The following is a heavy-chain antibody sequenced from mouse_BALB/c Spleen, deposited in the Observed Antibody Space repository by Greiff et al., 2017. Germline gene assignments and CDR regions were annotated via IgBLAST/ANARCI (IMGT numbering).Heavy chain of an antibody. Sequence: EVKLVESGGDLVKPGGSLKLSCAASGFTFSSYGMSWVRQTPDKRLEWVATISSGGSYTYYPDSVKGRFTISRDNAKNTLYLQMSSLKSEDTAMYYCARHGDRDERFAYWGQGTLVTVSA. V-gene: IGHV5-6*01. CDR1: GFTFSSYG. J-gene: IGHJ3*01. CDR2: ISSGGSYT. D-gene: IGHD2-13*01. CDR3: ARHGDRDERFAY.